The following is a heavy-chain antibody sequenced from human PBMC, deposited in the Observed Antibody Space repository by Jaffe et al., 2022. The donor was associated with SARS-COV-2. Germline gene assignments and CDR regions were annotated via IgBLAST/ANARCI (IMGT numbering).Heavy chain of an antibody. CDR2: INHSGST. Sequence: QVQLQQWGAGLLKPSETLSLTCAVYGGSFSGYYWSWIRQPPGKGLEWIGEINHSGSTNYNPSLKSRVTISVDTSKNQFSLKLSSVTAADTAVYYCARILSYYGSGGVGYSWGQGTLVTVSS. CDR3: ARILSYYGSGGVGYS. D-gene: IGHD3-10*01. V-gene: IGHV4-34*01. CDR1: GGSFSGYY. J-gene: IGHJ4*02.